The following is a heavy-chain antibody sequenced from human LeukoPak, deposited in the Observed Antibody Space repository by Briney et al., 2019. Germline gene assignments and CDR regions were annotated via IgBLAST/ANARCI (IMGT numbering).Heavy chain of an antibody. J-gene: IGHJ1*01. CDR2: IIPILGIA. CDR1: GGTFSSYA. V-gene: IGHV1-69*04. Sequence: SVKVSCKASGGTFSSYAISWVRQAPGQGLEWMGRIIPILGIANYAQKFQGRVTITADKSTGTAYMELSSLRSEDTAVYYCARGIAVAGTLQHWGQGTLVTVSS. D-gene: IGHD6-19*01. CDR3: ARGIAVAGTLQH.